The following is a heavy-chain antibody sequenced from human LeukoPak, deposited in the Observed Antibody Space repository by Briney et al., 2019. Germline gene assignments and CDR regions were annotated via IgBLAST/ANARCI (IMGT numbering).Heavy chain of an antibody. CDR2: IYYSGST. Sequence: SETLSLTCTVSGGSISGYYWSWIRQPPGKGLEWIGDIYYSGSTNYNLSLKSRGTISIDTSKKQFSLKLSSVTAADTAVYNCARRYCSSTSCYGWFDPWGQGTLVTVSS. CDR1: GGSISGYY. V-gene: IGHV4-59*08. CDR3: ARRYCSSTSCYGWFDP. J-gene: IGHJ5*02. D-gene: IGHD2-2*01.